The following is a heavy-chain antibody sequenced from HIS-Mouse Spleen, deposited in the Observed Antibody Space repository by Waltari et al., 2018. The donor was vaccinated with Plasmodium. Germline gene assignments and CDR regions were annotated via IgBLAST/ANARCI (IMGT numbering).Heavy chain of an antibody. CDR3: ARLRYSYGYFDY. CDR2: IYYSGST. V-gene: IGHV4-59*08. D-gene: IGHD5-18*01. J-gene: IGHJ4*02. CDR1: GGSISSYY. Sequence: QVQLQESGPGLVKPSETLSLTCTVSGGSISSYYWRWNRQPPGKGLEWIGYIYYSGSTNYNPSLKSRVTISVDTSKNQFSLKLSSVTAADTAVYYCARLRYSYGYFDYWGQGTLVTVSS.